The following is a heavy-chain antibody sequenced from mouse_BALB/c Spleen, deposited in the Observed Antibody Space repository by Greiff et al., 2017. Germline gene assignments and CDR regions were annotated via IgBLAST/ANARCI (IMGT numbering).Heavy chain of an antibody. D-gene: IGHD1-1*01. CDR1: GYSFTGYY. V-gene: IGHV1-26*01. CDR3: ARAGTTVVASRDWYFDV. Sequence: EVQLQQSGPDLVKPGASVKISCKASGYSFTGYYMHWVKQSHGKSLEWIVRVNPNNGGTSYNQKFKGKAILTVDKSSSTAYMELRSLTSEDSAVYYCARAGTTVVASRDWYFDVWGAGTTVTVSS. CDR2: VNPNNGGT. J-gene: IGHJ1*01.